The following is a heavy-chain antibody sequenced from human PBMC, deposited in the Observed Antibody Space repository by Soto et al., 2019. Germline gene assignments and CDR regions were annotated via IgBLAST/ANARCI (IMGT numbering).Heavy chain of an antibody. D-gene: IGHD6-6*01. CDR2: MNPNSGNT. CDR3: ARGHISSTKNWLDP. V-gene: IGHV1-8*01. CDR1: GYTFTSYH. Sequence: QVQLVQSGAEVKKPGASVKGSCKGSGYTFTSYHINWVRQATGQGLEWMGWMNPNSGNTGYAQTLQGRVTMTWDTSISTAYMELSSLRFEDTAMYYCARGHISSTKNWLDPWGQGTLVTVSS. J-gene: IGHJ5*02.